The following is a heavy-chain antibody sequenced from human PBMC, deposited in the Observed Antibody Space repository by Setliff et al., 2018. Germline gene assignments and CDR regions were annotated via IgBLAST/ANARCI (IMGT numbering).Heavy chain of an antibody. D-gene: IGHD3-22*01. Sequence: PGGSLRLSCAASGFTFSSYWMHWVRQAPGKGLVWVSRINSDGGSTSYADSVKGRFTISRDNAKNTLYLQMNSLRAEDTAVYYCARGSRPHYYDSSPRNAWGQGTLVTVSS. CDR1: GFTFSSYW. CDR2: INSDGGST. J-gene: IGHJ5*02. CDR3: ARGSRPHYYDSSPRNA. V-gene: IGHV3-74*01.